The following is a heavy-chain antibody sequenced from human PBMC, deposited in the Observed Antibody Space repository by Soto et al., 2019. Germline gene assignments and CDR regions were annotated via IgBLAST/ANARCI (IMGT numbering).Heavy chain of an antibody. CDR2: INPSGGST. J-gene: IGHJ6*02. CDR3: ARDSSGLRFLEWLPYYGMDV. Sequence: ASVKVSCKASGYTFTSYYMHWVRQAPGQGLEWMGIINPSGGSTSYAQKFQGRVTMTRDTSTSTVYMELSSLRSEDTAVYYCARDSSGLRFLEWLPYYGMDVWGQGTTVTVSS. D-gene: IGHD3-3*01. V-gene: IGHV1-46*01. CDR1: GYTFTSYY.